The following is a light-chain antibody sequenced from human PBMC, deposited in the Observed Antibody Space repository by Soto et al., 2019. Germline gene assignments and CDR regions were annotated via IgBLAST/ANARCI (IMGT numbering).Light chain of an antibody. J-gene: IGLJ1*01. CDR1: SSDVGGYNH. V-gene: IGLV2-14*01. CDR2: DVT. CDR3: VSFTSSTTYV. Sequence: VLTQPASVSDSPGQSITISCTGTSSDVGGYNHVSWYQQHPGKAPKLMIYDVTNRPSGVPNRFSGSKSGSTASLFISGLQAEDEADYYCVSFTSSTTYVFGTGTKVTVL.